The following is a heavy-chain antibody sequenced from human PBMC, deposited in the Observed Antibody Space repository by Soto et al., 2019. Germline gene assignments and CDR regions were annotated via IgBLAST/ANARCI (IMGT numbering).Heavy chain of an antibody. Sequence: PSETLSLTCAVSGYSISSGYYWGWIRQSPGKGLEWIGSIYHSGSTYYNPSLKSRVIISVDTSKNQFSLKLSSVTAADTAVYYCARLAPIAAADGMDVWCQGTTVPVS. CDR1: GYSISSGYY. CDR2: IYHSGST. D-gene: IGHD6-13*01. J-gene: IGHJ6*02. V-gene: IGHV4-38-2*01. CDR3: ARLAPIAAADGMDV.